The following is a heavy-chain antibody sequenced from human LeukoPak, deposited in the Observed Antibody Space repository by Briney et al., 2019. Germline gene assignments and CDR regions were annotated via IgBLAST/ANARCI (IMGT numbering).Heavy chain of an antibody. V-gene: IGHV4-34*01. CDR3: AIAEYGSGSYSAYYYYYMDV. Sequence: PSETLSLTCAVYGGSFSGYYWSWIRQPPGKGLEWIGEISHSGSTNYNPSLKSRVTISVDTSKNQFSLKLSSVTAADTAVYYCAIAEYGSGSYSAYYYYYMDVWGKGTTVTISS. D-gene: IGHD3-10*01. CDR1: GGSFSGYY. CDR2: ISHSGST. J-gene: IGHJ6*03.